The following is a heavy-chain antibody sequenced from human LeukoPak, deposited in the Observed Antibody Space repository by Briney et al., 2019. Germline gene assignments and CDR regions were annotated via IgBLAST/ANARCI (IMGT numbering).Heavy chain of an antibody. V-gene: IGHV3-33*01. CDR3: ARDFYTGMFDY. CDR2: IWYDGSNI. Sequence: PGRSLRLSCAASGFTFSSYGFHWVRQAPGKGLEWVAVIWYDGSNIHYAESVKGRFTISRDNSRDTLYLHMNSLRPEDTAVCYCARDFYTGMFDYWGQGTLVTVSS. D-gene: IGHD3-10*02. J-gene: IGHJ4*02. CDR1: GFTFSSYG.